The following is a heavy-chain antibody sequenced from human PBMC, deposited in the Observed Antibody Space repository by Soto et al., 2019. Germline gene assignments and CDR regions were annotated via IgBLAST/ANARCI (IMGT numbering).Heavy chain of an antibody. J-gene: IGHJ6*02. CDR3: AKDATRFGAYYYGMDV. Sequence: QVQLVESGGGVVQPGGSLRLTCAASGFTFTTYGMHWVRQAPGKGLEWVSGVSYDGSNKYYADSVKGRFTISRDNSKNTLYLQMNSLRAEDTAVYYCAKDATRFGAYYYGMDVWGQGTTVTVSS. CDR1: GFTFTTYG. D-gene: IGHD3-10*02. V-gene: IGHV3-30*18. CDR2: VSYDGSNK.